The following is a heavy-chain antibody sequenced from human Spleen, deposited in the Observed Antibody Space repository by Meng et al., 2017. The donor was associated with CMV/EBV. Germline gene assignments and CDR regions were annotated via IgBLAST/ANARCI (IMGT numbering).Heavy chain of an antibody. J-gene: IGHJ4*02. CDR1: GYTFTGYY. D-gene: IGHD3-22*01. Sequence: QVQLVQSGAEVKKPGASVKVSCKASGYTFTGYYMYWVRQAPGQGLEWMGWINPNSGDTNYAQKFQGWVTMTRDTSISTAYMELSRLRSDDTAVYYCATEPRPEITMINWGQGTLVTVSS. V-gene: IGHV1-2*04. CDR2: INPNSGDT. CDR3: ATEPRPEITMIN.